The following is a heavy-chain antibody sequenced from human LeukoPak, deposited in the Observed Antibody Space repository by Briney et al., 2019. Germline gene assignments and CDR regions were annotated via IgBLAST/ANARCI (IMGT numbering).Heavy chain of an antibody. CDR3: ARLRAYYYDSSGYYNFDF. D-gene: IGHD3-22*01. CDR1: GGSISSYY. V-gene: IGHV4-59*08. Sequence: SETLSLTCTVSGGSISSYYWSWIRQPPGKGLEWIGYIYYSGRTKYNPSLKSRVTISVDTSKNQFSLKLSSVTAADTAVYYCARLRAYYYDSSGYYNFDFWGQGTLVTASS. CDR2: IYYSGRT. J-gene: IGHJ4*02.